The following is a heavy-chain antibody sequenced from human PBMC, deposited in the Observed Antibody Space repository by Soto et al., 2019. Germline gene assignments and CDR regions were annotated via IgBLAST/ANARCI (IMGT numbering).Heavy chain of an antibody. CDR3: TIVRVADSALDH. J-gene: IGHJ4*02. Sequence: GESLKISCVCSGFIFSNNGMHWVRQTPGKGLEWVAFMSYDGSDTFYADSVKGRFTISRDNSKNTLFLHMSNLRAEDTAMYYCTIVRVADSALDHWGQGTLVTVSS. CDR1: GFIFSNNG. D-gene: IGHD3-10*02. CDR2: MSYDGSDT. V-gene: IGHV3-30*02.